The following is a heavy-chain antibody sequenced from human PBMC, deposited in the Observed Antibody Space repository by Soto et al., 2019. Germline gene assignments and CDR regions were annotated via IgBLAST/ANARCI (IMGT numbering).Heavy chain of an antibody. CDR1: GFTFSRYA. CDR2: ISGSGGST. Sequence: PGGSLRLSCAAYGFTFSRYAMSWVRQAPGKGLEWVSAISGSGGSTYYADSVKGRFTISRDNSKNTLYLQMNSLRAEDTAVYYCAKDKAYCGGDCYYDYWGQGTLVTVSS. J-gene: IGHJ4*02. CDR3: AKDKAYCGGDCYYDY. V-gene: IGHV3-23*01. D-gene: IGHD2-21*02.